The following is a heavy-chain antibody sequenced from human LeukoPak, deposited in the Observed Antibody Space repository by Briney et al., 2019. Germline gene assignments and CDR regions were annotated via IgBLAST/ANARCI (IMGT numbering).Heavy chain of an antibody. V-gene: IGHV3-7*01. CDR3: ARAVNYYYYMDV. J-gene: IGHJ6*03. CDR2: IKTDGSQI. Sequence: GGSLRLSCVASGFTFSSYWMTWVREAPGRGLEWVANIKTDGSQIYYVDSVKGRFTISRDNAKNSLYLQMNSLRAEDTAVYHCARAVNYYYYMDVWGKGTTVTISS. CDR1: GFTFSSYW.